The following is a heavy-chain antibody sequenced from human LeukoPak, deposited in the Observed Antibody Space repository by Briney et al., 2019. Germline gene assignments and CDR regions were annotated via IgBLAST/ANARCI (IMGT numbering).Heavy chain of an antibody. CDR1: GFTFSSYS. Sequence: PGGSLRLSCAASGFTFSSYSMNWVRQAPGKGLEWVSSISSSSNYIYYADSVKGRFTISRDNAKNSLYLQMNSLRAEDTAVYYCARDPSSGWYLKGWFDPWGQGTLVTVSS. V-gene: IGHV3-21*01. CDR2: ISSSSNYI. D-gene: IGHD6-19*01. CDR3: ARDPSSGWYLKGWFDP. J-gene: IGHJ5*02.